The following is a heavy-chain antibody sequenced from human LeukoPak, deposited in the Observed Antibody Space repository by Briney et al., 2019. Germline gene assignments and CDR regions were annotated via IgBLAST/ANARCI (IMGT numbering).Heavy chain of an antibody. D-gene: IGHD1-26*01. CDR2: INPGDGWT. CDR1: GYTFTSYK. J-gene: IGHJ4*02. V-gene: IGHV1-46*01. CDR3: AREAGATDY. Sequence: ASVKVSCKASGYTFTSYKIQRVRQAPGQGLEWMGVINPGDGWTRYAQNFQGRVTMTRDTSTNTVYMELISLKSEDTAVYYCAREAGATDYWGQGTLVTVPS.